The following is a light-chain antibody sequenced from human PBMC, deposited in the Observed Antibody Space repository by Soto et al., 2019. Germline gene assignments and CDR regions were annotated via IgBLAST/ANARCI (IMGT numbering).Light chain of an antibody. J-gene: IGLJ1*01. V-gene: IGLV2-14*01. CDR3: LSYTSRSTLV. Sequence: QSALTQPASVSGSPGQSITISCTGTSSDVGGYNYVSWYQQYPGKAPKLIIYEVSNRPSGVSNRFSGSKSGNTASLTISGLQAEDEADYNCLSYTSRSTLVFGTGTKVT. CDR2: EVS. CDR1: SSDVGGYNY.